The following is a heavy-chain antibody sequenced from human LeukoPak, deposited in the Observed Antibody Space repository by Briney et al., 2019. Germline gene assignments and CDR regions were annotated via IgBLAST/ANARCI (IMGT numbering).Heavy chain of an antibody. V-gene: IGHV3-48*01. D-gene: IGHD2-2*01. J-gene: IGHJ4*02. CDR1: GFTFSSYS. CDR3: AGYCSTTSCYDLDY. Sequence: GGSLRLSCAASGFTFSSYSMNWVRQAPGKGLEWVSYISSSGSTIYYADSVKGRFTISRDNAKNSLFLQMNSLRAEDTAVYYCAGYCSTTSCYDLDYWGQGTLVTVSS. CDR2: ISSSGSTI.